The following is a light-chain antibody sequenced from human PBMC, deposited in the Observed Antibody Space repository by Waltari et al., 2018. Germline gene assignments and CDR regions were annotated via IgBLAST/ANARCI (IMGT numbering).Light chain of an antibody. CDR1: KSVNTK. V-gene: IGKV3-15*01. CDR3: QQYNDWPPLT. J-gene: IGKJ4*01. CDR2: EAS. Sequence: EIVMTHSPGTLSVSPEDRVPLSCRASKSVNTKLAWYQKKPGQPPRLLIYEASRRATGIPTRFSGSGSGTEFTLTISSLQSEDFAVYLCQQYNDWPPLTFGGGTKVEIK.